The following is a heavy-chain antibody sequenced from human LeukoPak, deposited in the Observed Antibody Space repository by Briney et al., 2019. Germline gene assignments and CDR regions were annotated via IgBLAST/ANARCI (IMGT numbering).Heavy chain of an antibody. D-gene: IGHD2-2*01. CDR1: GFTFSSYA. V-gene: IGHV3-74*01. Sequence: PGGSLRLSCAASGFTFSSYAMSWVRQAPGKGLVWVSHINSDGSWTSYADSVKGRFTISKDNAKNTVYLQMNNLRAEDTAVHYCVSFYETYWGRGTLVTVSS. CDR2: INSDGSWT. CDR3: VSFYETY. J-gene: IGHJ4*02.